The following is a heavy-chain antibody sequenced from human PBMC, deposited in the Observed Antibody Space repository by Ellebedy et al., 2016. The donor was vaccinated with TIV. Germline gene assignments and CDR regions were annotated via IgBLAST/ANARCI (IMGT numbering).Heavy chain of an antibody. D-gene: IGHD3-9*01. J-gene: IGHJ3*02. V-gene: IGHV3-74*01. CDR3: ARWDFDSVNAFDI. Sequence: PGGSLRLPCAASGFSFRTSWMYWVRQVPGKGLVWVSRIKSDGSSTRYADSVRGRFTISRDNAENTLYLQMDSLGAEDTAVYYCARWDFDSVNAFDIWGQGTMVTVSS. CDR2: IKSDGSST. CDR1: GFSFRTSW.